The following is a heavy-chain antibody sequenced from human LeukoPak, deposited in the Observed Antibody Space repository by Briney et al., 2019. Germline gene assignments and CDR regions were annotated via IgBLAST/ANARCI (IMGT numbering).Heavy chain of an antibody. CDR3: ARKGYFDTYYYYMDV. V-gene: IGHV3-30*02. J-gene: IGHJ6*03. CDR1: GFTFSNYG. D-gene: IGHD3-9*01. CDR2: IRNDESNK. Sequence: GGSLRLSCAASGFTFSNYGMHWVRQTPDKGLEWVSFIRNDESNKYYTDSVKGRFTISRDNAKNSLYLQMNSLRAEDTAVYYCARKGYFDTYYYYMDVWGKGTTVTVSS.